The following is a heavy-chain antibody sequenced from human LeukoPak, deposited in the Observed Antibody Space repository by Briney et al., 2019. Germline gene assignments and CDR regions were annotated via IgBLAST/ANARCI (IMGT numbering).Heavy chain of an antibody. D-gene: IGHD6-19*01. CDR3: ARQWLVFDAFDI. CDR2: INSAGSST. V-gene: IGHV3-74*01. CDR1: GFTFSTYW. Sequence: GGSLRLSCAASGFTFSTYWMHWVRQAPGKGLVWVSHINSAGSSTSYADSVEGRFTISRDNSKNTLYLQMNSLRAEDTAVYYCARQWLVFDAFDIWGQGTMVTVSS. J-gene: IGHJ3*02.